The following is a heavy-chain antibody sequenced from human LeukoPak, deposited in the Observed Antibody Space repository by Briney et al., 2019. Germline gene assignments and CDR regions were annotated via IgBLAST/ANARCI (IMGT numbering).Heavy chain of an antibody. CDR2: IWYDGSLT. J-gene: IGHJ6*03. CDR3: AKEGGRLYYIDV. V-gene: IGHV3-33*06. Sequence: PGKSLTLSCAASGFTFSSSGMHGVRQAPGKGLEGVAVIWYDGSLTYYVDSVKGRFTISRDNSKNTLYLQMNSLRAEDTAVFYGAKEGGRLYYIDVWGKGTPVTVSS. CDR1: GFTFSSSG. D-gene: IGHD6-25*01.